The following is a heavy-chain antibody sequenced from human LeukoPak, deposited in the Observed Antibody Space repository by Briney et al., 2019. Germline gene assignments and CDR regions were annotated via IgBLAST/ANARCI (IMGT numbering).Heavy chain of an antibody. D-gene: IGHD2-2*01. CDR2: ISSSSSYI. Sequence: GGSLRLSCAASGFTFRSYSMSWVRRAPGKGLEWVSSISSSSSYIYYADSVKGRFTISRDDAKNSLYLQVNSLRAEDTAVYYCASPDCGSTRCYGFDNWGQGTLVTVSS. CDR3: ASPDCGSTRCYGFDN. J-gene: IGHJ4*02. CDR1: GFTFRSYS. V-gene: IGHV3-21*01.